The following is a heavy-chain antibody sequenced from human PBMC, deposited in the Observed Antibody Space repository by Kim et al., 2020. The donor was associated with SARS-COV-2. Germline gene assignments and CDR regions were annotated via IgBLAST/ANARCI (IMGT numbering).Heavy chain of an antibody. CDR3: ARYSYGVYYFDY. V-gene: IGHV4-39*01. J-gene: IGHJ4*02. CDR1: GGSISSSSYY. D-gene: IGHD5-18*01. Sequence: SETLSLTCTVSGGSISSSSYYWGWIRQPPGKGLEWIGSIYYSGSTYYNPSLKSRVTISVDTSKNQFSLKLSSVTAADTAVYYCARYSYGVYYFDYWGQGTLVTVSS. CDR2: IYYSGST.